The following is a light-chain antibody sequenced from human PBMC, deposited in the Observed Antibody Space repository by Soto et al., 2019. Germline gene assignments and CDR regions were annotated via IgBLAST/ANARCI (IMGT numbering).Light chain of an antibody. CDR2: GAS. Sequence: EIVMTQSPATLAVSPGERATLSCRASQSVSSNLAWYQHKPGQAPRLLIYGASTRVTGVPARFSGSGSGTEFTLTISSLQSEDFAVYYCLQYGSSGTFGQGTKVDIK. CDR1: QSVSSN. CDR3: LQYGSSGT. V-gene: IGKV3-15*01. J-gene: IGKJ1*01.